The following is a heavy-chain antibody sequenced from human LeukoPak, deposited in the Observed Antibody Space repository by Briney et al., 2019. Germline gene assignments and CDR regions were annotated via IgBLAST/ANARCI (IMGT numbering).Heavy chain of an antibody. Sequence: PGGSLRLSCAASGFTVSSNHMSWVRQAPGKGLEWVSVIYSGGSTYYADSVKGRFTISRDNSKNTLYLQMNSLRAEDTAVYYCARTSYGSGIADAFDIWGQGTMVTVSS. J-gene: IGHJ3*02. CDR2: IYSGGST. D-gene: IGHD3-10*01. CDR3: ARTSYGSGIADAFDI. V-gene: IGHV3-53*01. CDR1: GFTVSSNH.